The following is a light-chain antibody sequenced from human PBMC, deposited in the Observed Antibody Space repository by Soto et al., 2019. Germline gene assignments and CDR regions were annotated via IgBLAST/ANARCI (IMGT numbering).Light chain of an antibody. CDR1: SSDVGGYNY. Sequence: QSVLAQPRSVCGSPGQSVTISCTGTSSDVGGYNYGSWYQQHPGKAPKLMIYDVTTRPSGVPDRFSGSKSGNTASLTISGLQAEDEADYYCSSHAGSSVVFGTGTKVTVL. J-gene: IGLJ1*01. CDR3: SSHAGSSVV. V-gene: IGLV2-11*01. CDR2: DVT.